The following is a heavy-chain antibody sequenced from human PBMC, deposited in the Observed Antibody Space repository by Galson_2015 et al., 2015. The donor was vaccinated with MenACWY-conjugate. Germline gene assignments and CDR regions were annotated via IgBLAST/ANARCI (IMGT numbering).Heavy chain of an antibody. CDR3: ARGPGISSPLGYDYVWGNGYSYHYMDV. CDR2: INHSGST. D-gene: IGHD3-16*01. CDR1: GGSFSGNY. Sequence: ETLSLTCAVYGGSFSGNYWIWFRQPPGKGLEWIGEINHSGSTNYNPSLESRVTISVDTSKSQFSLKVRSVTAADTAVYYCARGPGISSPLGYDYVWGNGYSYHYMDVWGNGTTVTVSS. V-gene: IGHV4-34*01. J-gene: IGHJ6*03.